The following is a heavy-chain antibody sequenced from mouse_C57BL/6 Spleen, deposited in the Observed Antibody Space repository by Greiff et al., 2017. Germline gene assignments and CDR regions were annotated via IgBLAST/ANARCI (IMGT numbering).Heavy chain of an antibody. CDR2: IYPGDGDT. CDR1: GYAFSSYW. CDR3: ARSNSYWYFDV. Sequence: VKLMESGAELVKPGASVKISCKASGYAFSSYWMNWVKQRPGKGLEWIGQIYPGDGDTNYNGKFKGKATLTADKSSSTAYMQRSSLTSEDSAVYFCARSNSYWYFDVWGTGTTVTVSS. V-gene: IGHV1-80*01. J-gene: IGHJ1*03.